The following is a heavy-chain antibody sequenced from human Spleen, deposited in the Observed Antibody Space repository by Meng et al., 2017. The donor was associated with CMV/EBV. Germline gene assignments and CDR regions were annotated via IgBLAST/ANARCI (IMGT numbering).Heavy chain of an antibody. CDR1: GGSFSGYS. V-gene: IGHV4-34*01. CDR3: ARGGSVEYQLLTFSRFDP. CDR2: INHSGST. J-gene: IGHJ5*02. Sequence: QVHLQQWGAGLLEPSETLLLTCAVHGGSFSGYSWSWIRQPPGKGLEWIGEINHSGSTNYNPSLKSRVTISVDTSKNQFSLKLSSVTAADTAVYYCARGGSVEYQLLTFSRFDPWGQGTLVTVSS. D-gene: IGHD2-2*01.